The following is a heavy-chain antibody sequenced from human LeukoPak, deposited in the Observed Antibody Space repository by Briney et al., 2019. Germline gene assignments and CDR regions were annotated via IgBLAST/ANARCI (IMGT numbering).Heavy chain of an antibody. V-gene: IGHV1-2*02. CDR2: IHPGSGET. J-gene: IGHJ4*02. D-gene: IGHD2-2*01. CDR1: GYTFTGYY. CDR3: ARWETVPAAPDY. Sequence: ASVMVSCKASGYTFTGYYMHWVRQAPGQGLEWMGWIHPGSGETRYGQNFQGRVTLTRHTSINTAYMELSSLTSDDTAVYYCARWETVPAAPDYWGQGTLVTASS.